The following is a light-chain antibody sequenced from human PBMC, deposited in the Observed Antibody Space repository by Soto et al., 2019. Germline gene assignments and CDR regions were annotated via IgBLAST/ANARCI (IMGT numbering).Light chain of an antibody. Sequence: EIVLTQSPATLSLSPGERDSLSCRASQSVSSHLAWYQQRPGQAPRRLIYDASYRAAGILARFSGSGSGTDFNLTISCLEPEDFAVYYCQQRGHLPLTCGAGT. CDR1: QSVSSH. CDR2: DAS. V-gene: IGKV3-11*01. J-gene: IGKJ4*01. CDR3: QQRGHLPLT.